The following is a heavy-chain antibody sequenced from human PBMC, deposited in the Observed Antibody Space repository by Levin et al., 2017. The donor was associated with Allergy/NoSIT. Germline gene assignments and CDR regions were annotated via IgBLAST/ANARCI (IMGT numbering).Heavy chain of an antibody. CDR2: ITSSSGYT. J-gene: IGHJ4*02. CDR3: VREGHTVTGTTAGLDF. V-gene: IGHV3-11*05. Sequence: GGSLRLSCAASGFTVNDYSINWIRQAPGKGLQWVSYITSSSGYTKYADSLKGRFTISRDNAKNSLYLQMTSLRAEDTAIYYCVREGHTVTGTTAGLDFWGQGTLVTVSS. CDR1: GFTVNDYS. D-gene: IGHD4-17*01.